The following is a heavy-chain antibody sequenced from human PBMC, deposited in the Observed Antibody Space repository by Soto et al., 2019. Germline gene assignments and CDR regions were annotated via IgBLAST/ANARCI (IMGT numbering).Heavy chain of an antibody. CDR1: GGSISSSNW. V-gene: IGHV4-4*02. CDR3: AITPPAGRGGGMDYYYGMDV. J-gene: IGHJ6*02. D-gene: IGHD6-13*01. CDR2: IYHSGST. Sequence: QVQLQESGPGLVKPSGTLSLTCAVSGGSISSSNWWSWVRQPPGKGLEWIGEIYHSGSTNYNPSLKSRVTISVDKSKNQFSLKLSSVTAADTAVYYCAITPPAGRGGGMDYYYGMDVWGQGTTVTVSS.